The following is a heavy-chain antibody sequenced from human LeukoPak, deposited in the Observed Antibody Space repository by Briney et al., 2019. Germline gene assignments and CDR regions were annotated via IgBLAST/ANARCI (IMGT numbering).Heavy chain of an antibody. D-gene: IGHD2-8*01. CDR1: GGSFSGYY. V-gene: IGHV4-34*01. CDR3: ARDCTNGVCPAPDAFDI. J-gene: IGHJ3*02. CDR2: INHSGST. Sequence: SETLSLTCAVYGGSFSGYYWSWIRQPPGKGLEWIGEINHSGSTNYNPSLKSRVTISVDTSKNQFSLKLSSVTAADTAVYYCARDCTNGVCPAPDAFDIWGQGTMVTVSS.